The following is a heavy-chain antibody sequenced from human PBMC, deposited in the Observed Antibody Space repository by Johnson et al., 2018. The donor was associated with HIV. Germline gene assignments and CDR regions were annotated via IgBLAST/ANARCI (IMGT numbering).Heavy chain of an antibody. CDR1: GFTVSSNY. Sequence: VQLVESGGGLIQPGGSLRLSCAASGFTVSSNYMSWVRQAPGKGLEWVSVIYSGGSTYYADSVKGRFTISRYNSKNTLYLQMDSLRAEDTAVYYCAKDRGLWFGDDAFDIWGQGTMVTVSS. J-gene: IGHJ3*02. V-gene: IGHV3-66*03. CDR3: AKDRGLWFGDDAFDI. CDR2: IYSGGST. D-gene: IGHD3-10*01.